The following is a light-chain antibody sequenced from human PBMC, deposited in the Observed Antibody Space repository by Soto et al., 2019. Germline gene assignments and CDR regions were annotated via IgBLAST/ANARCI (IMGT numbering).Light chain of an antibody. CDR3: QQSYSTPPGT. CDR2: AAS. Sequence: DIQMTQSPSSLSASVGDRVTITCRASQSISSYLNWYQQKPGKAPKLLIYAASSLQSGVPSRFSGSGSGTDFTLTNSSLQPEDFATYYCQQSYSTPPGTFGGGTNVEIK. J-gene: IGKJ4*01. CDR1: QSISSY. V-gene: IGKV1-39*01.